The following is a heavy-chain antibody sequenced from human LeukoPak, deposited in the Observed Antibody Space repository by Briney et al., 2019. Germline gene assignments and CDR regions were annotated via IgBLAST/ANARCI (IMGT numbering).Heavy chain of an antibody. D-gene: IGHD3-10*01. CDR2: IYTSGST. V-gene: IGHV4-4*07. J-gene: IGHJ4*02. Sequence: SETLSLTCTVSGGSISSYYWSWIRQPAGKGLEWIGRIYTSGSTYYNPSLKSRVTISVDTSKNQFSLKLSSVTAADTAVYYCASTSGSYRFEYAYYFDYWGQGTLVTVSS. CDR1: GGSISSYY. CDR3: ASTSGSYRFEYAYYFDY.